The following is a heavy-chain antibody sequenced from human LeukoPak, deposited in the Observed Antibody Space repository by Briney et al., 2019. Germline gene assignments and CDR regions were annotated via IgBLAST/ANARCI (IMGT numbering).Heavy chain of an antibody. CDR2: ISSSGSTI. Sequence: TGGSLRLSCAASGFTFSDYYMSWIRQAPGKGLEWVSYISSSGSTIYYADSVKGRFTISRDNAKNSLYLQMNSLRAEDTAVYYCARDSGDGSYYAGWFDPWGQGTLVTVSS. CDR3: ARDSGDGSYYAGWFDP. CDR1: GFTFSDYY. J-gene: IGHJ5*02. V-gene: IGHV3-11*04. D-gene: IGHD1-26*01.